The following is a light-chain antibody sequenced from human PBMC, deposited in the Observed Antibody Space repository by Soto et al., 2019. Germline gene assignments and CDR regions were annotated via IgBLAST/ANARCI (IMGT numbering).Light chain of an antibody. J-gene: IGKJ1*01. CDR3: QKYLSALWT. V-gene: IGKV1-27*01. CDR1: QAITNY. Sequence: DIQMTQSPSSLSASVGDRVTITCRASQAITNYLAWYQQKPGKVPKLLIYAASTLQSGVPSRFSGSGSGTDFTLTISSLQPEDVATYYCQKYLSALWTFGQGTKVDI. CDR2: AAS.